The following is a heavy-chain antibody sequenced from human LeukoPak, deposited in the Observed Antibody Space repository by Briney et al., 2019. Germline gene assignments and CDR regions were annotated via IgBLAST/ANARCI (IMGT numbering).Heavy chain of an antibody. CDR2: INPNSGNT. Sequence: ASVKVSCKASGYTFTGYYMHWVRQAPGQGLEWMGRINPNSGNTNYAQKLQGRVTMTTDTSTSTAYMELRSLRSDDTAVYYCARDGFFGRWPFDYWGQGTLVTVSS. J-gene: IGHJ4*02. CDR3: ARDGFFGRWPFDY. CDR1: GYTFTGYY. V-gene: IGHV1-2*06. D-gene: IGHD5-24*01.